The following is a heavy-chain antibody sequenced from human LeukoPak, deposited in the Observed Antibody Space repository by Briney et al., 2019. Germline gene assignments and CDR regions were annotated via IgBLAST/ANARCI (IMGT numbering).Heavy chain of an antibody. CDR1: GGSVTSGHYY. CDR3: ARDVDDREAFDY. Sequence: TSETLSLTCTVSGGSVTSGHYYWSWVRQPTGKGLEWIGRIHTSGSTDYNPSLKSRVTMSVVTSKNQFSLNLNSVTATDTAVYYCARDVDDREAFDYWGQGILVTVSS. D-gene: IGHD3-3*01. J-gene: IGHJ4*02. V-gene: IGHV4-61*02. CDR2: IHTSGST.